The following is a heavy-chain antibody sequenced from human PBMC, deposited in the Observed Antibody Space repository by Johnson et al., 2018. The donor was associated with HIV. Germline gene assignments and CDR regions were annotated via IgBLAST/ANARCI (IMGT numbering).Heavy chain of an antibody. V-gene: IGHV3-66*02. CDR2: VYSGGIT. Sequence: EVQLVESGGGLVQPGGSLRLSCAASGFTVSSNYMSWVRQAPGKGLESVSVVYSGGITHYADSVKGRSTISRDNSKNTLYLQMNSLRAEDTAVYYCTRRSPYDAFDIWGQGTMVTVSS. J-gene: IGHJ3*02. CDR1: GFTVSSNY. CDR3: TRRSPYDAFDI.